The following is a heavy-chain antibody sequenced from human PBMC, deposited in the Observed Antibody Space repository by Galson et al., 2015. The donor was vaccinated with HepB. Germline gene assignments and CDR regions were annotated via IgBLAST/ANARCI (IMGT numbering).Heavy chain of an antibody. CDR3: AKDQGYNDALDI. J-gene: IGHJ3*02. Sequence: SLRLSCAASGFSFSSYAMHWVRQAPGEGLEWVAVISYDGSKKYYADSVKGRFTISRDNFNNTLSLEMNSLRTEDTAVYYCAKDQGYNDALDIWGQGTMVTVSS. CDR1: GFSFSSYA. V-gene: IGHV3-30*18. CDR2: ISYDGSKK. D-gene: IGHD1-1*01.